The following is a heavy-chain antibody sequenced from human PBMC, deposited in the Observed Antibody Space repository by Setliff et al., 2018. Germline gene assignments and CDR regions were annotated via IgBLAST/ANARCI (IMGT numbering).Heavy chain of an antibody. CDR3: ARDPISGSYYVTHNWFDP. CDR2: INSDGSST. D-gene: IGHD3-10*01. J-gene: IGHJ5*02. V-gene: IGHV3-74*01. CDR1: GFTFTNYI. Sequence: GGSLRLSCAASGFTFTNYIIHWVRQAPGKGLVWVSRINSDGSSTSYADSVKGRFTISRDNAKNTLYRQMNSLRAEDTAVYYCARDPISGSYYVTHNWFDPWGQGTLVTVSS.